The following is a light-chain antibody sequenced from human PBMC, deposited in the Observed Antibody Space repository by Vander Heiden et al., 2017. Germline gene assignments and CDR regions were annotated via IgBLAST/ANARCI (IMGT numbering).Light chain of an antibody. J-gene: IGLJ1*01. CDR3: QVWDSATDSQV. CDR1: NIKSKR. CDR2: DDT. Sequence: SYLLTQPPSVSVAPGPTATVTCGGTNIKSKRVHWYQQGPGQAPLLVLYDDTERPSGIPERFSGSTSGNTATLAIRRVEAGDEADYYCQVWDSATDSQVFGSGTFVTVL. V-gene: IGLV3-21*02.